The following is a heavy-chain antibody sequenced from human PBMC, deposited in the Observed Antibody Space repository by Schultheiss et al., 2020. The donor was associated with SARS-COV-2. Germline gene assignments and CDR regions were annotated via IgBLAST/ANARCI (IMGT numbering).Heavy chain of an antibody. D-gene: IGHD6-6*01. V-gene: IGHV3-74*01. J-gene: IGHJ5*02. CDR3: ARGIAARFRYNWFDP. CDR1: GFTFRNYW. CDR2: INSDGSST. Sequence: GGSLRLSCAASGFTFRNYWMHWVRQIPGKGLVWVSRINSDGSSTSYADSVKGRFTISRDNAKNTLYLQMNSLRAEDTAVYYCARGIAARFRYNWFDPWGQGTLVTVSS.